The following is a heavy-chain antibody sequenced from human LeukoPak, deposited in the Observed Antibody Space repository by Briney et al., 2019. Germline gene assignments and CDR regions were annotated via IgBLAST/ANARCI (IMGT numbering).Heavy chain of an antibody. V-gene: IGHV1-2*02. Sequence: ASVKVSCKASGYIFTGYYIHWVRQAPGQELEWMGWINPNSGGTNSAQQFQGRVTLTRDTSISTAYMELSRLRSDDTAVYYCARDLGYYDRLDQFDCWGQGTLVTVFS. D-gene: IGHD3-22*01. J-gene: IGHJ4*02. CDR1: GYIFTGYY. CDR3: ARDLGYYDRLDQFDC. CDR2: INPNSGGT.